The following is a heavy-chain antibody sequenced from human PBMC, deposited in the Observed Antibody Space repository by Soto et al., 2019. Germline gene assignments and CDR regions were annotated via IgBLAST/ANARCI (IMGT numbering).Heavy chain of an antibody. D-gene: IGHD3-10*01. CDR3: ANFGVIGEPFDY. V-gene: IGHV4-30-4*01. Sequence: PSETLSLTCTVSGGSISSGDYYWSWIRQPPGKGLEWIGYIYYSGSTYYNPSLKSRVTLSLDTPSNQFSLRLSSLTAADTAVYYCANFGVIGEPFDYWGQGTLVTVSS. CDR1: GGSISSGDYY. J-gene: IGHJ4*02. CDR2: IYYSGST.